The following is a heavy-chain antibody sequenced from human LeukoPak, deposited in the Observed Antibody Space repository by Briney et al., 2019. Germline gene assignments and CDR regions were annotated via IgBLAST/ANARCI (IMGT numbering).Heavy chain of an antibody. CDR1: GGSFSGNY. CDR3: ARDPSGSFFNWFDP. Sequence: SETLSLTCAIYGGSFSGNYWSWIRQPPGKGLEWIGEINHSGSTNYNPSLKSRVTISVDTSKNQFSLKLRSVTAADTAVYYCARDPSGSFFNWFDPWGQGTLVTVSS. V-gene: IGHV4-34*01. D-gene: IGHD1-26*01. J-gene: IGHJ5*02. CDR2: INHSGST.